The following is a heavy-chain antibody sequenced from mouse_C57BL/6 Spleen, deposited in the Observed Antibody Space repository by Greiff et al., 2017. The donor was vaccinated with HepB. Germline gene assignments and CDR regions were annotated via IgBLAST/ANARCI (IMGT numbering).Heavy chain of an antibody. CDR3: ARGEELRLPWFAY. Sequence: EVQLVESGGGLVKPGGSLKLSCAASGFTFSSYAMSWVRQTPEKRLEWVATISDGGSYTYYPDNVKGRFTISRDNAKNNLYLQMSHLKSEDTAMYYCARGEELRLPWFAYWGQGTLVTVSA. D-gene: IGHD1-2*01. CDR2: ISDGGSYT. V-gene: IGHV5-4*01. CDR1: GFTFSSYA. J-gene: IGHJ3*01.